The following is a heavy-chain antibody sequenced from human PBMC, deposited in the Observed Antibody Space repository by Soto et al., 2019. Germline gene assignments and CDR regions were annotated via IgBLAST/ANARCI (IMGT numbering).Heavy chain of an antibody. J-gene: IGHJ6*02. CDR2: INPNSGGT. V-gene: IGHV1-2*04. D-gene: IGHD3-10*01. Sequence: GASVKVSCKASGYTFTGYYMHWLRQSPGQGLEWMGWINPNSGGTNYAQKFQGWVTMTRDTSISTAYMELSRLRSDDTAVYYCARVRDQYYYYGMDVWGQGTTVTVSS. CDR1: GYTFTGYY. CDR3: ARVRDQYYYYGMDV.